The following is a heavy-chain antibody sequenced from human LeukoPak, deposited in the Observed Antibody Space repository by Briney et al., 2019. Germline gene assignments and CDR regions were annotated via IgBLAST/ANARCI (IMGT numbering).Heavy chain of an antibody. CDR3: ARFSCSSTSCYRFDY. CDR2: IYHSGST. Sequence: SETLSLTCAVSGYSISSGYYCGWIRQPPGKGLEWIGSIYHSGSTYYNPSLKSRVTISVDTSKNQFSLKLSSVTDADTAVYYCARFSCSSTSCYRFDYWGQGTLVTVSS. V-gene: IGHV4-38-2*01. CDR1: GYSISSGYY. D-gene: IGHD2-2*01. J-gene: IGHJ4*02.